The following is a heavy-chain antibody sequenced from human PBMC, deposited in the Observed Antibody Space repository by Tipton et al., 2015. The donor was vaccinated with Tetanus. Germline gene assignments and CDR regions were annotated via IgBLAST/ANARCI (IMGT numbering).Heavy chain of an antibody. V-gene: IGHV4-4*07. J-gene: IGHJ6*02. CDR3: ARDFRERSGTYYSYYYTMDV. D-gene: IGHD1-26*01. CDR1: GGSLNTFY. CDR2: VYSSGST. Sequence: TLSLTCTVSGGSLNTFYWNWIRQPAGKGLEWIGRVYSSGSTNYNPSLKSRVTMSIDGSKNQFSLERTSVTAADTAVYYCARDFRERSGTYYSYYYTMDVWGQGTTVTVSS.